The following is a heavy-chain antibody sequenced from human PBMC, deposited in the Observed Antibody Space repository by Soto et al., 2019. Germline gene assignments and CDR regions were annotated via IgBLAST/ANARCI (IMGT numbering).Heavy chain of an antibody. CDR3: ARGARLRFVLDP. CDR1: GFNFSAFG. CDR2: ILYDGHNK. V-gene: IGHV3-33*01. J-gene: IGHJ5*02. D-gene: IGHD2-21*01. Sequence: QVELVESGGGVVEPGRSLRLSCAASGFNFSAFGLHWVRQAPGQGLEWVALILYDGHNKFYADSVRGRFTVSRDNSKNTLYLQIDSLRPEDTAVYFCARGARLRFVLDPWGQGTLVTVSS.